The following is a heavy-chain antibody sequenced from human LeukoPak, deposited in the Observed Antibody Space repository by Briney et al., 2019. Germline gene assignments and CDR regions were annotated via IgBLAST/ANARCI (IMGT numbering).Heavy chain of an antibody. V-gene: IGHV4-59*08. Sequence: PSETLSLTCTVSGGSISSYYWSWIRQPPGKGLEWIGYIYYSGSTNYNPSLKSRVTISVDTSKNQFSLKLSSVTAADTAVYYCARLVTGRGGAAIHYYYYGMDVWGQGTTVTVSS. J-gene: IGHJ6*02. D-gene: IGHD2-2*01. CDR1: GGSISSYY. CDR3: ARLVTGRGGAAIHYYYYGMDV. CDR2: IYYSGST.